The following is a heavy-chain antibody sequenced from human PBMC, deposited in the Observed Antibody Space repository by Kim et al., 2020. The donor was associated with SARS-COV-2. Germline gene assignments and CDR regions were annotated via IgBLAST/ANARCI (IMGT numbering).Heavy chain of an antibody. CDR1: GYTFTSYD. D-gene: IGHD3-9*01. CDR2: MNPNSGNT. Sequence: ASVKVSCKASGYTFTSYDINWVRQATGQGLECMGWMNPNSGNTGYAQKFQGRVTMTRNTSISTAYMELSSLRSEDTAVYYCALSGRTGYYYYYYGMDVWGQGTTVTVSS. V-gene: IGHV1-8*01. J-gene: IGHJ6*02. CDR3: ALSGRTGYYYYYYGMDV.